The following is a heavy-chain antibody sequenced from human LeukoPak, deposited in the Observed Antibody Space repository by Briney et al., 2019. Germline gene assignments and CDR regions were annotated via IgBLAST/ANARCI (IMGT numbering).Heavy chain of an antibody. V-gene: IGHV3-15*01. CDR2: IKSKTDGGTT. J-gene: IGHJ4*02. CDR1: GFTFSNAW. D-gene: IGHD5-12*01. Sequence: GGSLRLSCAASGFTFSNAWMSWVRQAPGKGLEWVGRIKSKTDGGTTDYAAPVKGRFTISRDDSKNTLYLQMNSLKTEDTAVYYCTTTAFVIYSGYDIFDYWGQGTLVTVSS. CDR3: TTTAFVIYSGYDIFDY.